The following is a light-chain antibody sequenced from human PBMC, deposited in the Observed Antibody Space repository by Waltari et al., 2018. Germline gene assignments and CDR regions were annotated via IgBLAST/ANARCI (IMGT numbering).Light chain of an antibody. V-gene: IGKV3-20*01. CDR3: QQYDGLVVT. J-gene: IGKJ4*01. Sequence: EIVLTQSPGTLSLSPGERVILSCRASQYITGGWMTWYHQKPGQAPRLLIYAASTRAPGVPDRFGGSGSGTDFTLTISRLEPEDSGVYYCQQYDGLVVTFGGGTKVEIK. CDR2: AAS. CDR1: QYITGGW.